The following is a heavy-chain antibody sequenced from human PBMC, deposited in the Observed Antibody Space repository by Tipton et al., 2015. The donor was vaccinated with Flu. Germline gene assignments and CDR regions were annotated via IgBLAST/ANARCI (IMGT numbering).Heavy chain of an antibody. V-gene: IGHV3-53*01. CDR2: IYSGGST. D-gene: IGHD7-27*01. J-gene: IGHJ4*02. CDR1: GFTVSSNY. Sequence: SLRLSCAASGFTVSSNYMSWVRQAPGKGLEWVSVIYSGGSTYYADSVKGRFTISRDNSKNMLYLQMNSLRAEDTAVYYCARVNFWGSAGYFDYWGQGTLVTVSS. CDR3: ARVNFWGSAGYFDY.